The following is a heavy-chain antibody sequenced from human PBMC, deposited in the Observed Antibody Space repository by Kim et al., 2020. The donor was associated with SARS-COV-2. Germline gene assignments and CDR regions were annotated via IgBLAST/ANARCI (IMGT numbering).Heavy chain of an antibody. J-gene: IGHJ4*02. V-gene: IGHV7-4-1*02. CDR1: GYTFTSYA. CDR2: ISTNTGNP. CDR3: AREYSSSPFDY. D-gene: IGHD6-6*01. Sequence: ASVKVSCKASGYTFTSYAISWVRQAPGQGLEWMGWISTNTGNPNYAQNFPGRVTFSLDTSVSTAYMQISSLKSEDTAVYYCAREYSSSPFDYWGQGTLVTVSS.